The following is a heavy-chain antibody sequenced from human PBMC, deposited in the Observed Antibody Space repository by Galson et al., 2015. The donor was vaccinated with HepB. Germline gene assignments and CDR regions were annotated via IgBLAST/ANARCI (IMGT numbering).Heavy chain of an antibody. CDR1: GYTFTSYA. J-gene: IGHJ4*02. CDR2: INAGNGNT. Sequence: SCKASGYTFTSYAMHWVRQAPGQRLEWMGWINAGNGNTKYSQKFQGRVTITRDTSASTAYMELSSLRSEDTAVYYCARARRKIVATIIGDLGYWGQGTLVTVSS. D-gene: IGHD5-12*01. CDR3: ARARRKIVATIIGDLGY. V-gene: IGHV1-3*01.